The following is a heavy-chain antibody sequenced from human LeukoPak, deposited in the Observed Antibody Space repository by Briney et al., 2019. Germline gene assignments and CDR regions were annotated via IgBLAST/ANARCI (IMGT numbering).Heavy chain of an antibody. CDR1: GGSISSYY. CDR2: IYTSGST. D-gene: IGHD6-6*01. Sequence: PSETLSLTCTVSGGSISSYYWSWIRQPAGKGLEWIGRIYTSGSTNYNPSLKSRVTMSVDTSKNQFSLKLSSVTAADTAVYYCARGDSSIVARGFDYWGQGTLVTVSS. V-gene: IGHV4-4*07. J-gene: IGHJ4*02. CDR3: ARGDSSIVARGFDY.